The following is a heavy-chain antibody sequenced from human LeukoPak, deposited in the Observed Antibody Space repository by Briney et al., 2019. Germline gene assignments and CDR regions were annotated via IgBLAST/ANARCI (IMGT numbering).Heavy chain of an antibody. V-gene: IGHV3-9*01. D-gene: IGHD3-22*01. CDR2: ISWNSGSI. CDR3: AKDMGNYYDSSGYAFDY. CDR1: GFTIDDYA. Sequence: PGGSLRLSCAASGFTIDDYAMHWVRQAQGKGLEWVSGISWNSGSIGYADSVKGRFTISRDNAKNSLYLQMNSLRAEDTALYYCAKDMGNYYDSSGYAFDYWGQGTLVTVSS. J-gene: IGHJ4*02.